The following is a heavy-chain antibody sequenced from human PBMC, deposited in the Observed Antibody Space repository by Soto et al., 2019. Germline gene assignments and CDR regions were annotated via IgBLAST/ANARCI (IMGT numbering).Heavy chain of an antibody. CDR3: ARDVPLNYYDGTYSYYAMDV. V-gene: IGHV1-69*01. D-gene: IGHD3-16*01. Sequence: QVQLVQSGAEVKKPGSSVKVFCKASGGTFSSHAISWVRQAPGQGLEWMGGIIPFFKATNYAQKFQGRVTITADDSTSAAYMDLYSLRSEDTAVYYCARDVPLNYYDGTYSYYAMDVWGQGTTVTVSS. CDR2: IIPFFKAT. J-gene: IGHJ6*02. CDR1: GGTFSSHA.